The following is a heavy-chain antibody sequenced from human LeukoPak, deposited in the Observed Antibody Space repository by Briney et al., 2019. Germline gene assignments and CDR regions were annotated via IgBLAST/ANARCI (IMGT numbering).Heavy chain of an antibody. CDR3: ARIYVWGSYSPYYFDY. J-gene: IGHJ4*02. CDR2: IYSGGST. D-gene: IGHD3-16*01. V-gene: IGHV3-53*01. CDR1: GFTVSNNY. Sequence: PGGSLRLSCAASGFTVSNNYMSWVRQAPGKGLEWVSVIYSGGSTYYADSVKGRFTISRDNSKNTLYLQMNSLGAEDTAVYYCARIYVWGSYSPYYFDYWAREPWSPSPQ.